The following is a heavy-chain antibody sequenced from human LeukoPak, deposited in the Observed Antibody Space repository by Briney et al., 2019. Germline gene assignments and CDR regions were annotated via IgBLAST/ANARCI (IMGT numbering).Heavy chain of an antibody. J-gene: IGHJ4*02. CDR1: GFPFSSYW. CDR2: IKQDGSDK. D-gene: IGHD1-1*01. V-gene: IGHV3-7*01. CDR3: ARLTGTTGFDY. Sequence: PGGSLRLSCAASGFPFSSYWMSSVRQAPGKGLEWVANIKQDGSDKYYVDSVKGRFTISRDNAKNSLYLQLNSLRADDTAVYYCARLTGTTGFDYWGQGTLVTVSS.